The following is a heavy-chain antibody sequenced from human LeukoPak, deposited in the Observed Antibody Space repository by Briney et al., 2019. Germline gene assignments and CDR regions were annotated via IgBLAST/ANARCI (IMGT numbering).Heavy chain of an antibody. J-gene: IGHJ4*02. Sequence: GGSLRLSCAATGFTFSNFAMHWVRQAPGKGLEWVAVVSYDGSYKYYADSVKGRFTTSRDNSKNTLYLQMNSLRAEDTAVYYCARVGWLQLLPSDYWGQGTLVTVSS. CDR3: ARVGWLQLLPSDY. CDR2: VSYDGSYK. D-gene: IGHD5-24*01. V-gene: IGHV3-30*04. CDR1: GFTFSNFA.